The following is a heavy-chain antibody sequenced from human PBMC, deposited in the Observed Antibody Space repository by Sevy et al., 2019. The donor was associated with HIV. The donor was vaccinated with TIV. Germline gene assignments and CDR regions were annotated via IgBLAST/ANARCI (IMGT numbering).Heavy chain of an antibody. D-gene: IGHD2-15*01. J-gene: IGHJ3*02. V-gene: IGHV3-48*03. CDR1: GFIFSSYE. Sequence: GGSLRLSCAASGFIFSSYEMNWVRQAPGKGLEWVSYISSSGSTIYYADSVKGRFTISRDNAKNSLYRQMNSLRAEDTAVYYCARYCRCGSCYRRGAFDIWGQGTMVTVSS. CDR3: ARYCRCGSCYRRGAFDI. CDR2: ISSSGSTI.